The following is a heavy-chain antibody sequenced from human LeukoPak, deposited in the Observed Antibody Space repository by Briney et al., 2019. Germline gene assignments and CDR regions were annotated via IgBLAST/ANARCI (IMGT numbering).Heavy chain of an antibody. CDR3: AATTYYYDSGSYGLFDY. Sequence: GGSLRLPCAASGFTVRTNYMSWVRQAPGKGLEWVSVLYSDGTTKYADSVKGRFTVSRDNSKNTLYLQMNSLRAEDTALYYCAATTYYYDSGSYGLFDYWGQGTLVTVSS. D-gene: IGHD3-10*01. CDR1: GFTVRTNY. J-gene: IGHJ4*02. CDR2: LYSDGTT. V-gene: IGHV3-53*01.